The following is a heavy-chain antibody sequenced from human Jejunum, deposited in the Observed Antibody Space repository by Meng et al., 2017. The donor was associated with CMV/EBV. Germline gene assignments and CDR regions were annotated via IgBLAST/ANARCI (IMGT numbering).Heavy chain of an antibody. CDR2: FYTGGQT. CDR3: ARAIGYTYGRPYFDY. J-gene: IGHJ4*02. D-gene: IGHD5-18*01. Sequence: GLSVSANYMHWVRQAPGKGLEWVSVFYTGGQTYYADAVKGRFTISRDNAKNSLYLQMNSLRAEDTAVYYCARAIGYTYGRPYFDYWGQGTRVTVSS. V-gene: IGHV3-53*01. CDR1: GLSVSANY.